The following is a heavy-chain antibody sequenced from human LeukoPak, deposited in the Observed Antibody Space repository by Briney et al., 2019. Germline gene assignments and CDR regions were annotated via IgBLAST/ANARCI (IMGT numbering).Heavy chain of an antibody. D-gene: IGHD1-26*01. V-gene: IGHV3-33*01. CDR2: IWYDGSNK. CDR3: ARAGVGATVDYYYGMDV. Sequence: PGGSLRLSCAASGFTFRNYGMHWVRQAPGKGLEWVAVIWYDGSNKYHADSVKGRFTISRDNSKNTLYLQMNSLRAEDTAVYYCARAGVGATVDYYYGMDVWGQGTTVTVSS. CDR1: GFTFRNYG. J-gene: IGHJ6*02.